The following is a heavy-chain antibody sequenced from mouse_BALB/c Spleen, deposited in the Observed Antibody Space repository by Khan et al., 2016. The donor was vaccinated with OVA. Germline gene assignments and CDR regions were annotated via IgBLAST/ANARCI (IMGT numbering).Heavy chain of an antibody. Sequence: VQLKESGPSLVKPSQTLSLTCSVTGDSITTGYWNWIRKFPGNKLEYMGSIISPGYTYYKPKPKSRISITRHTSKNQYYLQLNSVTDEDTATYYCARSTYRYAFVYWGQGTLVTVSA. V-gene: IGHV3-8*02. CDR1: GDSITTGY. CDR3: ARSTYRYAFVY. J-gene: IGHJ3*01. D-gene: IGHD2-14*01. CDR2: IISPGYT.